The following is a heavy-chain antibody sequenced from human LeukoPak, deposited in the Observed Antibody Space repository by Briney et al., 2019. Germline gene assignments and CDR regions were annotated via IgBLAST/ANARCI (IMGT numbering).Heavy chain of an antibody. CDR3: AKDIHPGLDSGASCCFDY. CDR1: GYTFSRHG. D-gene: IGHD3-22*01. Sequence: ASVNVSCKTSGYTFSRHGITWERQAPGQGLEWMGWVSGYNGNTNYAQNVQGRVTMTTDTSTNTAYMELRSLRSDDTAVYYCAKDIHPGLDSGASCCFDYWGQGTPVTGSS. V-gene: IGHV1-18*01. CDR2: VSGYNGNT. J-gene: IGHJ4*02.